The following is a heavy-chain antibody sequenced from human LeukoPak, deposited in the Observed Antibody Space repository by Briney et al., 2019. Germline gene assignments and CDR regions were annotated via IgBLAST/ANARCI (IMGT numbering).Heavy chain of an antibody. V-gene: IGHV3-30*02. CDR2: IRYDGSNK. CDR1: GFTFSSYG. D-gene: IGHD1-26*01. Sequence: GGSLRLSCAASGFTFSSYGMHWVRQAPGKGLEWVAFIRYDGSNKYYADSVKGRFTISRDNSKNTLYLQMNSLRAEDTAVYYCARGRIVGATTRSWFDPWGQGTLVTVSS. CDR3: ARGRIVGATTRSWFDP. J-gene: IGHJ5*02.